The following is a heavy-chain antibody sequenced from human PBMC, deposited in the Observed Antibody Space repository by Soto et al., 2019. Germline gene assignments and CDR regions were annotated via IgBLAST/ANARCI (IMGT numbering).Heavy chain of an antibody. CDR2: IYYSGST. Sequence: SETLSLPWTVSGGSIRRGDYYLSRIRHPPGKGLEWIGYIYYSGSTYYNPSLKSRVTISVDTSKNQFSLKLSSVTAADTAVYYCARGRLPGTWGQGTLVTVSS. CDR3: ARGRLPGT. CDR1: GGSIRRGDYY. J-gene: IGHJ5*02. D-gene: IGHD4-17*01. V-gene: IGHV4-30-4*01.